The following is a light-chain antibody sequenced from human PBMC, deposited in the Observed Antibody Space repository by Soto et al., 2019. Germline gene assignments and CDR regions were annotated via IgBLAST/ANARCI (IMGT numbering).Light chain of an antibody. V-gene: IGLV2-14*01. CDR3: SSYTTSNTRQIV. CDR2: DVS. Sequence: QSVLTQPASVSGSPGQSITISCTGTSSDVGGYNYVSWYQQHPGKAPKFMIYDVSNRPSGVSNRFSGSKSGNTASLTIPGLQAEDEADYYCSSYTTSNTRQIVFGTRTKVTVL. CDR1: SSDVGGYNY. J-gene: IGLJ1*01.